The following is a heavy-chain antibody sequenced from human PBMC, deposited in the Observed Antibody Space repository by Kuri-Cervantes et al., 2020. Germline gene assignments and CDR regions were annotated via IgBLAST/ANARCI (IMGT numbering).Heavy chain of an antibody. J-gene: IGHJ4*02. CDR3: AREPSGSNAGAVDY. V-gene: IGHV3-53*01. D-gene: IGHD4-23*01. CDR1: GFTVSSNY. CDR2: IYSGDT. Sequence: LSLTCAASGFTVSSNYMSWVRQAPGRGLEWVSIIYSGDTYYTDSVKGRFTISRDDSMNTLYLQMNSLRAEDSAVYYCAREPSGSNAGAVDYWGQGTLVTVSS.